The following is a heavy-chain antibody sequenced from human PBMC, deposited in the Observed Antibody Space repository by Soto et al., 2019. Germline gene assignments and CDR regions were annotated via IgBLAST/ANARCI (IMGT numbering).Heavy chain of an antibody. CDR3: ARGYSETGWNWFLDY. J-gene: IGHJ4*02. CDR2: MNHRGTS. V-gene: IGHV4-34*01. CDR1: GEPLSDYY. Sequence: SETLSLTCAVYGEPLSDYYWSWIRQPPGKGLEWIGEMNHRGTSNYSPSLKSRVIISIDTSKNQFSLKLRSVTAADSAVYYCARGYSETGWNWFLDYWGQGTQVTVSS. D-gene: IGHD6-19*01.